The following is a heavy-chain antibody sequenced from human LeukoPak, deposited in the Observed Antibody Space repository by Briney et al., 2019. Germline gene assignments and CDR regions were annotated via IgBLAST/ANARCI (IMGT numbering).Heavy chain of an antibody. CDR1: GFTVSSNY. D-gene: IGHD2-15*01. CDR2: IKSKTDGGTA. Sequence: GGSLRLSCAASGFTVSSNYMSWVRQAPGKGLEWVGRIKSKTDGGTADYAAPVKGRFTISRDDSKNTLYLQMNSLKTEDTAVYYCTTADSGGRFLIDYWGQGTLVTVSS. CDR3: TTADSGGRFLIDY. J-gene: IGHJ4*02. V-gene: IGHV3-15*01.